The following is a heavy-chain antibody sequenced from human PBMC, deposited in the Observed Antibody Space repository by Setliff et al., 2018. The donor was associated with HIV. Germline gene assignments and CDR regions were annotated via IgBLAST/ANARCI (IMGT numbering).Heavy chain of an antibody. V-gene: IGHV1-2*04. D-gene: IGHD6-13*01. CDR3: ARGGYSSSLPVSYGMDV. Sequence: ASVKVSCKASGYTFTGYYMHWVRQAPGQGLEWMGWINPNSGGTNYAQKFQGWVTMTRDTSISTAYMELSRLRSDDTAVYYCARGGYSSSLPVSYGMDVWGQGTTVTSP. CDR2: INPNSGGT. CDR1: GYTFTGYY. J-gene: IGHJ6*02.